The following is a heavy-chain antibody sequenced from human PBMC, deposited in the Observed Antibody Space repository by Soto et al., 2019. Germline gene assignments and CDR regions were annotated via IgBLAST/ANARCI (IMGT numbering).Heavy chain of an antibody. D-gene: IGHD1-26*01. CDR3: ARDVGTIHQNCFDP. V-gene: IGHV3-30-3*01. CDR1: GFTFSSYA. CDR2: ISYDGSNK. Sequence: QVQLVESGGGVVQPGRSLRLSCAASGFTFSSYAMHWVRQAPGKGLERVAGISYDGSNKYYADSGKGRITISRDNSNNALYLQMNSLRAEDTAVYYCARDVGTIHQNCFDPWGQGTLVTVSS. J-gene: IGHJ5*02.